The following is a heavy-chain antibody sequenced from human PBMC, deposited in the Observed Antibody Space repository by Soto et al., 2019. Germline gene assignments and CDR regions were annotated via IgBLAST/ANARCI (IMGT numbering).Heavy chain of an antibody. CDR2: TRSNGEHT. V-gene: IGHV3-23*01. CDR1: GFMFSSFA. D-gene: IGHD2-2*01. J-gene: IGHJ6*02. CDR3: AKDSKSVSVSAARAYGMDV. Sequence: PGWSLRLSCAGSGFMFSSFAMTLVRQAPGKGLEWVSTTRSNGEHTYYADSVKGRFTVSRDNSKNTLFLEMSSLRAEDSAIYYCAKDSKSVSVSAARAYGMDVWGQGTTVTVSS.